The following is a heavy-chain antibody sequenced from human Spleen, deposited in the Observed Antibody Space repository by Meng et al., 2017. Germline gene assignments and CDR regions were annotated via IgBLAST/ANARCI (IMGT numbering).Heavy chain of an antibody. V-gene: IGHV4-31*03. CDR2: IFYTGSA. D-gene: IGHD3-9*01. J-gene: IGHJ5*02. Sequence: QVPLRESGAGPVEPSQPLSLTCTVSGGSIRSRKHYWSWVRQYPGEGLELIGSIFYTGSAYYNPSLKSRVYISIDTSKNQFSLKLNSVTAADTAVYYCARDRHYDVSTGYGWFDPWGQGTLVTVSS. CDR1: GGSIRSRKHY. CDR3: ARDRHYDVSTGYGWFDP.